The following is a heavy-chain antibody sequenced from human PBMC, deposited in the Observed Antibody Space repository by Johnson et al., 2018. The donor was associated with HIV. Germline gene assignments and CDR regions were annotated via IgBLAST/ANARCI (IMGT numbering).Heavy chain of an antibody. V-gene: IGHV3-7*01. Sequence: VQLVESGGGVVQPGGSLRLSCAASGFTFSSYGMHWVRQAPGKGLEWVANIKQAGSEKYYVDSVKGRFTISRDNAKNSLYLQMNSLRAEDTAVYYCARAPEVRGIDAFDIWGQGTMVTVS. CDR2: IKQAGSEK. D-gene: IGHD3-10*01. CDR3: ARAPEVRGIDAFDI. J-gene: IGHJ3*02. CDR1: GFTFSSYG.